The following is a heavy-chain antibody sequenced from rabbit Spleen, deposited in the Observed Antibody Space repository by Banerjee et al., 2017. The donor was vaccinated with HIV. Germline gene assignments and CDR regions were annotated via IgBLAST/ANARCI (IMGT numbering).Heavy chain of an antibody. J-gene: IGHJ4*01. D-gene: IGHD1-1*01. CDR2: INIVTGKS. Sequence: QSLEESGGDLVKPGASLTLTCKASGLDLSSRYWICWVRQAPGKGLEWIACINIVTGKSVYASWAKGRFVMSRTSSTTVTLQMTSLTAADTATYVCARDLVAVIGWNFNLWGPGTLVTVS. CDR1: GLDLSSRYW. V-gene: IGHV1S40*01. CDR3: ARDLVAVIGWNFNL.